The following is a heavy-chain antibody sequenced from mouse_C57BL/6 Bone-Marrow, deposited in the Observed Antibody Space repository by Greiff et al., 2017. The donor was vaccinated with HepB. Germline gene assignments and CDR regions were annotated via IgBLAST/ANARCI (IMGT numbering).Heavy chain of an antibody. CDR3: TRGDSSGYDYFDY. V-gene: IGHV1-15*01. CDR1: GYAFTDYE. Sequence: VQLQQSGAELVRPGASVTLSCKASGYAFTDYEMHWVKQTPVHGLEWIGAIDPETGGTAYNQKFKGKAILTADKSSSTAYMELRSLTSEDSAVYDCTRGDSSGYDYFDYWGQGTTLTVSS. CDR2: IDPETGGT. J-gene: IGHJ2*01. D-gene: IGHD3-2*02.